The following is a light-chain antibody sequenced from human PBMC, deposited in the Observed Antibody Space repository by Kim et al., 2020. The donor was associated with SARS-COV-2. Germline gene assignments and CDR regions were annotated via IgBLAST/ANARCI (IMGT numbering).Light chain of an antibody. J-gene: IGLJ2*01. V-gene: IGLV2-14*04. CDR2: DVR. CDR1: SSNGGGDHY. Sequence: AITIACTGTSSNGGGDHYVSWYQQHPGKAPKPLIYDVRNRPSGVSNRFSGSKSGNTASLTISGLQAEDEADYYCSSYTSSRTLLVFGGGTQLSVL. CDR3: SSYTSSRTLLV.